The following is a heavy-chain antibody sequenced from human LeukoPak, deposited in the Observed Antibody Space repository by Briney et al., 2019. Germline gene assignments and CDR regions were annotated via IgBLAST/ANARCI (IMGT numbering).Heavy chain of an antibody. CDR2: ISWNSGSI. V-gene: IGHV3-9*01. CDR3: AKDGSGYYYGSGGHFDY. J-gene: IGHJ4*02. D-gene: IGHD3-10*01. CDR1: GFTFDDYA. Sequence: GGSLRLSCAASGFTFDDYAMHWVRQAPGKGLEWVSGISWNSGSIGYADSVKGRFTISRDNAKNSLYLQMNSLRAEDTALYYCAKDGSGYYYGSGGHFDYWGQGTLVTVSS.